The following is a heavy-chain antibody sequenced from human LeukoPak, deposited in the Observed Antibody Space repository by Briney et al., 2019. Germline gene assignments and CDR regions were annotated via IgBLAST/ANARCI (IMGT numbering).Heavy chain of an antibody. V-gene: IGHV3-49*03. CDR3: TRRYNYDSSGYYYVRDAFDI. CDR1: GFTFGDYA. D-gene: IGHD3-22*01. Sequence: GGSLRLSCTASGFTFGDYAMSWFRQAPGKGLEWVGFIRSKDYGGTIEYAASVKGRFTISRDDSRSIAYLQMNSLKTEDTAVYYCTRRYNYDSSGYYYVRDAFDIWGQGTMVTVSS. J-gene: IGHJ3*02. CDR2: IRSKDYGGTI.